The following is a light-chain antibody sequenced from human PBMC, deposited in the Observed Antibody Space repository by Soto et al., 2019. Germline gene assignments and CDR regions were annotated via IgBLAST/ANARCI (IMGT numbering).Light chain of an antibody. CDR2: TDN. J-gene: IGLJ2*01. Sequence: QSVLTQPPAASGTPGQRVTISCSGGNSNIGGNTVNWYQQFPGTAPKLVIHTDNQRPSGVPDRFSGSRSGTSASLAISGLQSDDEADYYCASWDDSPNGPVFGGGTKVTVL. CDR1: NSNIGGNT. CDR3: ASWDDSPNGPV. V-gene: IGLV1-44*01.